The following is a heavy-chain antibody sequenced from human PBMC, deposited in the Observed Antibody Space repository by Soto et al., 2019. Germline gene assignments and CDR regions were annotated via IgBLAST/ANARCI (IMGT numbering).Heavy chain of an antibody. CDR3: AKGLPPQDTAMVWWDYFDY. Sequence: PGGSLRLSCAASGFTFSSYAMSWVRQAPGKGLEWVSAISGSGGSTYYADSVKGRFTISRDNSKNTLYLQMNSLRAEDTAVYYCAKGLPPQDTAMVWWDYFDYWGQGTLVTVSS. J-gene: IGHJ4*02. CDR2: ISGSGGST. D-gene: IGHD5-18*01. CDR1: GFTFSSYA. V-gene: IGHV3-23*01.